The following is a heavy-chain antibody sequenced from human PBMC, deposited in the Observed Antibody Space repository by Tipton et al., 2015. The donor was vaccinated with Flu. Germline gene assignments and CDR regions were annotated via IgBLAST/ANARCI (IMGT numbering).Heavy chain of an antibody. J-gene: IGHJ6*03. V-gene: IGHV4-39*01. D-gene: IGHD3-3*01. Sequence: TLSLTCTVSGGSISSSSYYWGWIRQPPGKGLEWIGSIYYSGSTYYNPSLKSRVTISVDTSKNQFSLKLSSVTAADTAVYYCAREVYDFWSGYSYYYMDVWGKGTTVTVSS. CDR2: IYYSGST. CDR3: AREVYDFWSGYSYYYMDV. CDR1: GGSISSSSYY.